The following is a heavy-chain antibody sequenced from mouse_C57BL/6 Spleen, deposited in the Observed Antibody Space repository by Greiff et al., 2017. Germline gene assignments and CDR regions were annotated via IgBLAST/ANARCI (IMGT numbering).Heavy chain of an antibody. V-gene: IGHV2-2*01. J-gene: IGHJ3*01. CDR2: IWSGGST. CDR3: ARNLDVAWFAY. CDR1: GFSLTSYG. Sequence: QVQLKESGPGLVQPSQSLSITCTVSGFSLTSYGVHWVRQSPGKGLEWLGVIWSGGSTDYNAAFISRLSISKDNPKSQVFFRMNSLQAYDTAIYYCARNLDVAWFAYWGQGTLVTVAA.